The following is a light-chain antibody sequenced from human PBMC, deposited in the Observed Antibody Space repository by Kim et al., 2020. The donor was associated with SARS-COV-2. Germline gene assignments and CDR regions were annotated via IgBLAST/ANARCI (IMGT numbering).Light chain of an antibody. CDR1: SLRSYY. V-gene: IGLV3-19*01. CDR3: QSRDSGGNVV. J-gene: IGLJ2*01. CDR2: GRN. Sequence: SSELTQDPAVSVALGQTVRITCQGDSLRSYYATWYQQKPRQAPVLVIYGRNNRPSGIPDRFSGPASGNTASLTISGAQAEDEAEFYCQSRDSGGNVVFGGGTQLTVL.